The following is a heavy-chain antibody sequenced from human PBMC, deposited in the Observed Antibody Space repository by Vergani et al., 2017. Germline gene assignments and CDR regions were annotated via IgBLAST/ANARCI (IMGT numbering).Heavy chain of an antibody. V-gene: IGHV1-18*01. CDR3: ASLGQLGPGWYFDL. CDR1: GYTFTSYG. J-gene: IGHJ2*01. Sequence: QVQLVQSGAEVKKPGASVKVSCKASGYTFTSYGISWVRQAPGQGLEWMGWISANNGNTNDAQKLQGRVTMTTDTSTRAAYMELRSLRSDATGVYYCASLGQLGPGWYFDLWGRGTLVTGSS. CDR2: ISANNGNT. D-gene: IGHD6-6*01.